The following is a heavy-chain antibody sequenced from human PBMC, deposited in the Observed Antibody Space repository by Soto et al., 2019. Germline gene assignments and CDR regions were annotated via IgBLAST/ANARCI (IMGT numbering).Heavy chain of an antibody. CDR2: IIPIFGTA. J-gene: IGHJ3*01. D-gene: IGHD2-2*03. V-gene: IGHV1-69*01. CDR3: GREVHGYCSSTSCHPVHAFDV. CDR1: GGTFSSYA. Sequence: QVQLVQSGAEVKKPGSSVKVSCKASGGTFSSYAISWVRQAPGQGLEGMGGIIPIFGTANYAQKFQGRVMITADESTRTAYMVLSSLGSEDAAVYYCGREVHGYCSSTSCHPVHAFDVWGQGTMVTVSS.